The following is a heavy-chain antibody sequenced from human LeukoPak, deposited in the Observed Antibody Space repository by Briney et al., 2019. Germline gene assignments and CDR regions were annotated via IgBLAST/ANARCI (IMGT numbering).Heavy chain of an antibody. CDR1: GASITTNY. Sequence: PSETLSLTCTVSGASITTNYWTWIRQPPGKGLEWIGYIYHSGSTNYNPSLKSRVTISLDTSRNQFSLRLSSLTAADTAVYFCAREYSTSSEGDYFDYWGQGSLVTVSS. CDR2: IYHSGST. CDR3: AREYSTSSEGDYFDY. D-gene: IGHD6-6*01. J-gene: IGHJ4*02. V-gene: IGHV4-59*01.